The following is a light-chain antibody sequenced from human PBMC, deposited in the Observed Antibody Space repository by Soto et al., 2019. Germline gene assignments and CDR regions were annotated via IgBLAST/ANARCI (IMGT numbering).Light chain of an antibody. Sequence: QSALTQPASVSGSPGQSIAISCTGTSSDVGGYNYVSWYQQHPGKAPKLMIYDVSNRPSGVSNRFSGSQSGNTASLTISGLQADDEADYYGSSYTSRSTLVFGGGTKLTVL. CDR1: SSDVGGYNY. J-gene: IGLJ3*02. CDR3: SSYTSRSTLV. V-gene: IGLV2-14*03. CDR2: DVS.